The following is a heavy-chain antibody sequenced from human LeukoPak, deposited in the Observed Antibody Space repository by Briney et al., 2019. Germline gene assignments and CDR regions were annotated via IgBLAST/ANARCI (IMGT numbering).Heavy chain of an antibody. Sequence: GGSLRLSCAASGFTVSSNYMSWVRQAPGKGLEWVSVIYSGGSTYYADSVKGRFTISRDNSKNTLYLQMNSLRAEDTAVYYCARDARGVVVTAIHDWGQGTLVTVSS. CDR1: GFTVSSNY. CDR2: IYSGGST. V-gene: IGHV3-53*01. D-gene: IGHD2-21*02. CDR3: ARDARGVVVTAIHD. J-gene: IGHJ4*02.